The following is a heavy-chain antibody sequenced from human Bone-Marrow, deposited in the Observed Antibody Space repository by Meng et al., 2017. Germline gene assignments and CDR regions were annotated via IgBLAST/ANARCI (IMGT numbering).Heavy chain of an antibody. CDR1: GFTFNTYA. D-gene: IGHD2-21*02. J-gene: IGHJ4*02. CDR3: AKGGGDNDS. CDR2: ISGGGGST. Sequence: EVQLLESGGGLVQPGGSLRLSCAASGFTFNTYAMPWVRQAPGTGLGWVSAISGGGGSTYYADSVKGRFTISRDNSKNTLYLQMNSLRAEDTAIYYCAKGGGDNDSWGQGTLVTVSS. V-gene: IGHV3-23*01.